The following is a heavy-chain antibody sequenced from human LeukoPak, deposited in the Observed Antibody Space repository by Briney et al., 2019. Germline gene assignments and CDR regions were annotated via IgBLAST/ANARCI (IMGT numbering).Heavy chain of an antibody. Sequence: GGSLRLSCAASGFTFSSYAMSWVRQAPGKGVEWASAISGSGGSTYYADSVKGRFTISRDNSKNTLYLQMNSLRAEDTAVYYCAKPPAMVRGVGEFDPWGQGTLVTVSS. CDR1: GFTFSSYA. D-gene: IGHD3-10*01. CDR2: ISGSGGST. CDR3: AKPPAMVRGVGEFDP. J-gene: IGHJ5*02. V-gene: IGHV3-23*01.